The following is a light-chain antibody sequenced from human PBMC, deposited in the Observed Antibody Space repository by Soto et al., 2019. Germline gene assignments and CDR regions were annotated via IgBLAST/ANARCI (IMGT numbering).Light chain of an antibody. V-gene: IGLV2-14*01. CDR1: RSDVGGYNS. Sequence: QSVLTQPASVSGSPGQSVTISCSGSRSDVGGYNSVSWYQQMPGKAPQLLIYEVNNRPSGVSDRFSASKSGNTASLTISGLQAEDEADYYCSSYTSANPYVFGTGTKLTV. J-gene: IGLJ1*01. CDR2: EVN. CDR3: SSYTSANPYV.